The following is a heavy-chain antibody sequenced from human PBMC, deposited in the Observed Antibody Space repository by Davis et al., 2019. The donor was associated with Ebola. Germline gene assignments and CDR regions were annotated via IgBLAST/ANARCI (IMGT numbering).Heavy chain of an antibody. CDR1: GYTFTSYG. CDR3: ARVEYCSSTSCFYYYYYGMDV. D-gene: IGHD2-2*01. J-gene: IGHJ6*02. V-gene: IGHV1-18*01. CDR2: ISAYNGNT. Sequence: ASVKVSCKASGYTFTSYGISWVRQAPGQGLEWMGWISAYNGNTNYAQKLQGRVTMTTDTSTSTAYMELRSLRSDDTAVYYCARVEYCSSTSCFYYYYYGMDVWGQGTTVTVSS.